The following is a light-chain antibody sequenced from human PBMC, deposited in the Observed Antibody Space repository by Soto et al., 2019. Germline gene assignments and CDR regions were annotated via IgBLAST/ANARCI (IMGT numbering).Light chain of an antibody. CDR1: QSISNN. Sequence: DIQMTQSPSSLSASVGDRVTITCRASQSISNNLIWYQQKPGKAPNVLINAASSLQSGVPSRFSGCGSGTDFTLTISSLQPEDFATYYCQQNNSVPRTFGQGTKVDIK. V-gene: IGKV1-39*01. J-gene: IGKJ2*01. CDR3: QQNNSVPRT. CDR2: AAS.